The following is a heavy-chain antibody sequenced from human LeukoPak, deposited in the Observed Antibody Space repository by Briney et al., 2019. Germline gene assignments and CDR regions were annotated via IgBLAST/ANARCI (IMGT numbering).Heavy chain of an antibody. Sequence: GASVKVSCKASGGTFSSYAISWVRQAPGQGLEWMGRIIPILGIANYAQKFQGRVTITADKSTSTAYMELSSLRSEDTAVYYCARARSDYGGKTCLGYWGQGTLVTVSS. CDR2: IIPILGIA. D-gene: IGHD4-23*01. V-gene: IGHV1-69*04. CDR3: ARARSDYGGKTCLGY. J-gene: IGHJ4*02. CDR1: GGTFSSYA.